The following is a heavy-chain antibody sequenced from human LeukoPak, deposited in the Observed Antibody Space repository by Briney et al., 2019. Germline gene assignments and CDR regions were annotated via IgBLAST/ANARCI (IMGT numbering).Heavy chain of an antibody. D-gene: IGHD3-9*01. J-gene: IGHJ1*01. CDR2: IQLDGGTK. V-gene: IGHV3-30*02. Sequence: GGSLRLSCAASGFTFSTYGMHWVRQAPGKGLEWVAFIQLDGGTKYHADTVKGRFTISRDNSKNTLYLQMNSLRTEDTALYYCPKGYDTRHWGQGTLVIASS. CDR3: PKGYDTRH. CDR1: GFTFSTYG.